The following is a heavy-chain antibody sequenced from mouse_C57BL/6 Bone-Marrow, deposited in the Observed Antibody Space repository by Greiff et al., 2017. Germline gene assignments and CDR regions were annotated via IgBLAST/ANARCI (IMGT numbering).Heavy chain of an antibody. CDR1: GYTFTSYT. Sequence: QVQLQQSGAELARPGASVKMSCKASGYTFTSYTMHWVKQRPGQGLEWIGYINPSSGYTKYNQKFKDKATLTADKSSSTAYMQLSSLTSEDSAVYDCARAHYYGSSPWFAYWGQGTLVTVSA. CDR2: INPSSGYT. D-gene: IGHD1-1*01. J-gene: IGHJ3*01. V-gene: IGHV1-4*01. CDR3: ARAHYYGSSPWFAY.